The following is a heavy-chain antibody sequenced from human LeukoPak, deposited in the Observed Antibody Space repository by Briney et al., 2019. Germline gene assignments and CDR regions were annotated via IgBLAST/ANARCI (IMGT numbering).Heavy chain of an antibody. D-gene: IGHD2-15*01. V-gene: IGHV3-7*01. CDR2: IRHDGNAK. Sequence: GGSLRLSCAASGFAFSDFWMSGVRQAPGKGLEWVANIRHDGNAKNYVPSVRGRFTISRDNAKNSLYLQMNSLTVEDTAVYYCATSHDSAGNDWGQGTLVTVSS. CDR1: GFAFSDFW. CDR3: ATSHDSAGND. J-gene: IGHJ4*02.